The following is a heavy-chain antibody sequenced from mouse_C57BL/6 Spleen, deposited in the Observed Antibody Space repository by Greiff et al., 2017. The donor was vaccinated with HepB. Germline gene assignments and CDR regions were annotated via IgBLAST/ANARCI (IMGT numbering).Heavy chain of an antibody. V-gene: IGHV1-64*01. CDR1: GYTFTSYW. CDR2: IHPNSGST. D-gene: IGHD1-1*01. Sequence: VQLQESGAELVKPGASVKLSCKASGYTFTSYWMHWVKQRPGQGLEWIGMIHPNSGSTNYNEKFKSKATLTVDKSSSTAYMQLSSLTSEDSAVYYCARYYGSPYAMDYWGQGTSVTVSS. J-gene: IGHJ4*01. CDR3: ARYYGSPYAMDY.